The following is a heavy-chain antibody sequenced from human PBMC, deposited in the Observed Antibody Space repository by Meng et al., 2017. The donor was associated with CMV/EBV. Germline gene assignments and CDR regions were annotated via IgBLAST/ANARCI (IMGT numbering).Heavy chain of an antibody. CDR2: IKQDGSEK. CDR3: ARGDGGNFNY. D-gene: IGHD4-23*01. CDR1: GFTFSNYW. V-gene: IGHV3-7*01. J-gene: IGHJ4*02. Sequence: GESLKISCAASGFTFSNYWMSWVRQAPGKGLEWVANIKQDGSEKYYVDSVKGRFTISRDNAKNSLYLQMNSLRAEDTAVYYCARGDGGNFNYWGQGTLVTVSS.